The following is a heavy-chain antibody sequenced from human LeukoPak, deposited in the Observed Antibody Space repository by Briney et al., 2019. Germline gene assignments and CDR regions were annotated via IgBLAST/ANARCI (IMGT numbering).Heavy chain of an antibody. CDR2: IYYSGST. J-gene: IGHJ4*02. V-gene: IGHV4-59*11. D-gene: IGHD1-14*01. CDR3: ARYNGALDY. Sequence: PLETLSLTCTVSGGPIRSHYWSWIRQPPGKGLEWIGYIYYSGSTNYNPSLKSRVTISVETSKNQFSLKLTSVTAADTVVYYCARYNGALDYCGRGTLVTVSS. CDR1: GGPIRSHY.